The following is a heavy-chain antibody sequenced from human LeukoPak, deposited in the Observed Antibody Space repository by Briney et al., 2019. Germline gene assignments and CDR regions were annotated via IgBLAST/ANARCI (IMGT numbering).Heavy chain of an antibody. J-gene: IGHJ6*03. D-gene: IGHD5-12*01. CDR3: TTAGYALGAYYYYMDV. V-gene: IGHV3-15*01. CDR1: GFTFSNAW. CDR2: IKSKTDGGTT. Sequence: SGGSLRLSCAASGFTFSNAWMSWVRQAPGKGLEWVGRIKSKTDGGTTDYAAPVKGRFTISRDDSKNTLYLQMNSLKTEDTAVYYCTTAGYALGAYYYYMDVWGKGTTVTISS.